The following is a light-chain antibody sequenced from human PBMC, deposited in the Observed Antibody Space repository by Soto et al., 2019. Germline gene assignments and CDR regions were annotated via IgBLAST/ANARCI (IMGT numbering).Light chain of an antibody. CDR3: VLYMGSGAWV. Sequence: QAVVTQEPSLSVSPGGTVTLTCGLSSGSVSTSYYPSWYQQTPGQAPRTLIYSTNTRSSGVPDRFSGSILGNKAALTITGAQAYDESDYYCVLYMGSGAWVFGGGTKLTVL. V-gene: IGLV8-61*01. CDR2: STN. CDR1: SGSVSTSYY. J-gene: IGLJ3*02.